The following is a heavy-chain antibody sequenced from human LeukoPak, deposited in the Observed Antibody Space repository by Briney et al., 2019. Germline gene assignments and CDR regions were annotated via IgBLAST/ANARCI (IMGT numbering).Heavy chain of an antibody. Sequence: GGSLRLSCAASGFTLSNYAIRWVRQAPGKGLEWVALISYDGRNKYYADSVKGRFTVSRDKSKNTLFLQMNSLNAEDTAVYYCARPPKDIIIVPAAPLDYWGQGTLVTVSS. V-gene: IGHV3-30*04. J-gene: IGHJ4*02. CDR1: GFTLSNYA. CDR2: ISYDGRNK. CDR3: ARPPKDIIIVPAAPLDY. D-gene: IGHD2-2*01.